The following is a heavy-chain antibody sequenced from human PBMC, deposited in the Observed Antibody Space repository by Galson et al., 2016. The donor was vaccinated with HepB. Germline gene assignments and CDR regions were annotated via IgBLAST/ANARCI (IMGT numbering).Heavy chain of an antibody. V-gene: IGHV1-46*01. CDR3: ARYSVRGPGSSRIFDY. J-gene: IGHJ4*02. Sequence: SVKVSCKASGYTFTSYHIHWVRQAPGQGLEWMGIINPSAGGARYGQKFQDRVTMTRDTSTSTVYMELSSLRSEDTAVCYCARYSVRGPGSSRIFDYWGQGTLVTVSS. D-gene: IGHD6-6*01. CDR2: INPSAGGA. CDR1: GYTFTSYH.